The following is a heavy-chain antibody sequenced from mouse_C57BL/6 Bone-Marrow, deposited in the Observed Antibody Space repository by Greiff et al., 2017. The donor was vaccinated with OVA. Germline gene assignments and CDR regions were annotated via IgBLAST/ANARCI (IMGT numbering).Heavy chain of an antibody. Sequence: EVKLMESGGGLVQPGGSLKLSCAASGFTFSDSYMYWVRQTPAKRLEWVAYISNGGCSTSYPDTVKVRFTISRDNAKNTLYLQMSRLKSEDTAMYYCARQGIYYAMDYWGQGPSVTVSS. J-gene: IGHJ4*01. V-gene: IGHV5-12*01. D-gene: IGHD2-14*01. CDR3: ARQGIYYAMDY. CDR2: ISNGGCST. CDR1: GFTFSDSY.